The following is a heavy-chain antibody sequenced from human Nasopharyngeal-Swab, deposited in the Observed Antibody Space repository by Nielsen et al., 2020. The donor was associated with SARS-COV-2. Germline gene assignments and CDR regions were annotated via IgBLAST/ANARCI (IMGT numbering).Heavy chain of an antibody. Sequence: GESLKISCAASGFTFSTYAMTWVRQAPGKGLEWVSSISSSSSYIYYADSVKGRFTISRDNAKNSLYLQMNSLRAEDTAVYYCAGESGPNGFDIWGQGAMITVSS. D-gene: IGHD2-15*01. CDR1: GFTFSTYA. J-gene: IGHJ3*02. V-gene: IGHV3-21*01. CDR3: AGESGPNGFDI. CDR2: ISSSSSYI.